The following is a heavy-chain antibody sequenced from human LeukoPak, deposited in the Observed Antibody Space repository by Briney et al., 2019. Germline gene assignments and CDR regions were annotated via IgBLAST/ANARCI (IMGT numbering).Heavy chain of an antibody. J-gene: IGHJ4*02. D-gene: IGHD2-2*01. V-gene: IGHV1-18*01. CDR3: ARELQPYCSSTSCYAFDY. CDR1: GYTFTTYS. CDR2: ISPYNGNI. Sequence: ASVKVSCKASGYTFTTYSISWVRQAPGQGLEWMGWISPYNGNIKDAQKVQGRVTMTTDTSTSTAYMELRSLRSEDTAVYYCARELQPYCSSTSCYAFDYWGQGTLVTVSS.